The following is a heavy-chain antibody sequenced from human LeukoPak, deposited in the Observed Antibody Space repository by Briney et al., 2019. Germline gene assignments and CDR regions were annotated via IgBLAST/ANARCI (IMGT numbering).Heavy chain of an antibody. V-gene: IGHV3-48*04. CDR2: ISSSGSTI. CDR1: GFSFSSYW. CDR3: AELGITMIGGV. Sequence: PGGSLRLSCAASGFSFSSYWMTWVRQAPGRGLEWVSYISSSGSTIYYADSVKGRFTISRDNAKNSLYLQMNSLRAEDTAVYYCAELGITMIGGVWGKGTTVTISS. J-gene: IGHJ6*04. D-gene: IGHD3-10*02.